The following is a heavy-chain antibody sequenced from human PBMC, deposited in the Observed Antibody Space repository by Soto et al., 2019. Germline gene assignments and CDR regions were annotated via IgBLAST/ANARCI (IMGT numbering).Heavy chain of an antibody. CDR2: ISSSSTI. V-gene: IGHV3-11*04. CDR3: AREADILNWFDP. Sequence: GGSLRLSCAACGFTFSDYYIHWIRRAPGKGLEWISYISSSSTIYYADSVKGRFTISRDNAKNSLYLQMNSLRAEDTAVYYCAREADILNWFDPWGQGTLVTVSS. D-gene: IGHD3-9*01. CDR1: GFTFSDYY. J-gene: IGHJ5*02.